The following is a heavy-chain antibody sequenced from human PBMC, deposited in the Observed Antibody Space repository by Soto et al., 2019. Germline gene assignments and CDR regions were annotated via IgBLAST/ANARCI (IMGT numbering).Heavy chain of an antibody. CDR1: GYTFTSYG. Sequence: QVQLVQSGAEVKKPGASVKVSCKASGYTFTSYGISWVRQAPGQGLEWLGWISAYTGNTDYAQKRQGRVTMTTDTSTSTAYMELRSLRSDDTAVDYCARVAITLVRGVSFYYYYGMDVWGQGTTVTVSS. CDR3: ARVAITLVRGVSFYYYYGMDV. D-gene: IGHD3-10*01. J-gene: IGHJ6*02. V-gene: IGHV1-18*01. CDR2: ISAYTGNT.